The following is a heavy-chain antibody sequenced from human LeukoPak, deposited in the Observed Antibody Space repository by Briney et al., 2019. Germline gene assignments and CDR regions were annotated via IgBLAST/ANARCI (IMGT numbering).Heavy chain of an antibody. D-gene: IGHD3-10*01. V-gene: IGHV4-59*01. Sequence: TSETLSLTCTVSGFSISTYYWSWIRQSPGNGLEWIGLIHSSGSTTYNPSLKSRVTISVDTSKNQFSLHLSSVTAADTAVYYCARDSSYYGSGSFSDWGQGTLVTVSS. CDR2: IHSSGST. CDR3: ARDSSYYGSGSFSD. CDR1: GFSISTYY. J-gene: IGHJ4*02.